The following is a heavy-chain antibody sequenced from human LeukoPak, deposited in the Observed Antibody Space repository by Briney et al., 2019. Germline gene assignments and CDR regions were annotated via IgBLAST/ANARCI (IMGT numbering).Heavy chain of an antibody. D-gene: IGHD2-15*01. J-gene: IGHJ4*02. Sequence: GESLRISCKGSGYSFTRNWISWVRQMPGKGLEWMGRIDPSDSYTNYSPSFQGHVTISADKSISTAYLQWSTLKASDTAMYYCARLPGYCSGGSCYFDYWGQGTLVTVSS. CDR1: GYSFTRNW. CDR2: IDPSDSYT. V-gene: IGHV5-10-1*01. CDR3: ARLPGYCSGGSCYFDY.